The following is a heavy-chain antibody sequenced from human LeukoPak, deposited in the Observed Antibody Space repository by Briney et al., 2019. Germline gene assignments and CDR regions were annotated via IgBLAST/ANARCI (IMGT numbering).Heavy chain of an antibody. D-gene: IGHD3-22*01. Sequence: QPGGSLRLSCAASGFTFNSYEMNWVRQSPGKGLEWVAVILHDGSNKYYADSVKGRFTISRDNSKNTMYLQMNSLRDEDTAVYYCAREVVITSFGAFDIWGQGTMVTVSS. CDR3: AREVVITSFGAFDI. CDR1: GFTFNSYE. CDR2: ILHDGSNK. J-gene: IGHJ3*02. V-gene: IGHV3-30*03.